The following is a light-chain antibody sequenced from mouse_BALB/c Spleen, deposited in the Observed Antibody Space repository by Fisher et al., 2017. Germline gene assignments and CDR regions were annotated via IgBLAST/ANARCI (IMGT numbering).Light chain of an antibody. Sequence: IVITQTPAIMSASPGEKVTMTCSASSSVSYMYWYQQKPRSSPKPWIYLTSNLASGVPARFSGSGSGTSYSLTISRMEAEDAATYYCQQRSSYPLTFGAGTKLELK. CDR1: SSVSY. V-gene: IGKV4-68*01. CDR2: LTS. J-gene: IGKJ5*01. CDR3: QQRSSYPLT.